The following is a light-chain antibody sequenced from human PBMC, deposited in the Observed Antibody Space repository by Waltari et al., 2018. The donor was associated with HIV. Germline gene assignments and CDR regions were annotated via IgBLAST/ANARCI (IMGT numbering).Light chain of an antibody. CDR1: SNNIGSQG. Sequence: QSGLTQPPSVSKKLRQTATISCNGDSNNIGSQGAAWFQHHHGHPPKLLSYRNDDRPSGVSGKFSASRSGDTAYLSISSLQSEDEADYYCSSWDIALNAWVFGGGTKLTVL. J-gene: IGLJ3*02. CDR3: SSWDIALNAWV. CDR2: RND. V-gene: IGLV10-54*01.